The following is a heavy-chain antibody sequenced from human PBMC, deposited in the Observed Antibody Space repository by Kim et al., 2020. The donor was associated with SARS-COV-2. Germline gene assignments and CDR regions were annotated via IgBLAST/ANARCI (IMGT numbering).Heavy chain of an antibody. V-gene: IGHV3-33*08. CDR1: GFTFSSYG. CDR2: IWYDGSNK. D-gene: IGHD6-19*01. CDR3: ARGGSLRGWYKINYGMDV. Sequence: GGSLRLSCAASGFTFSSYGMHWVRQAPGKGLEWVAVIWYDGSNKYYADSVKGRFTISRDNSKNTLYLQMNSLRAEDTAVYYCARGGSLRGWYKINYGMDVWGQGTTVTVSS. J-gene: IGHJ6*02.